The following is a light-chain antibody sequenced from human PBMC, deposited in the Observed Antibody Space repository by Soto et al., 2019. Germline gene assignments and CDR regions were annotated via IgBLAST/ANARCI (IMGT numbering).Light chain of an antibody. Sequence: IVLTQSPGTLSLSPGERATLSCRARQNITTNSLAWYQQKPDQARRLLIYDVSSRATGVPDRFSGCGSETDFTLTVNRVEPEDFAMYYCQQYATSPFTFGPGTKVDIK. CDR1: QNITTNS. V-gene: IGKV3-20*01. CDR2: DVS. CDR3: QQYATSPFT. J-gene: IGKJ3*01.